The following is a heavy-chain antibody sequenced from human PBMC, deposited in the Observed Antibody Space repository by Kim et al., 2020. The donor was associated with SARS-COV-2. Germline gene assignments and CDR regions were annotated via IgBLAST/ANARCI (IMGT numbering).Heavy chain of an antibody. CDR1: GFTFSSYA. D-gene: IGHD6-13*01. CDR2: ISGNGGGI. Sequence: GGSLRLSCAASGFTFSSYAMTWVRQAPGKGLDWVSSISGNGGGIYYVDSVKGRFTISRDNSKNTLYLQMNSLRAEDTAVYYCAKSPYSGSWYYFDNWGQGTLVTVSS. V-gene: IGHV3-23*01. J-gene: IGHJ4*02. CDR3: AKSPYSGSWYYFDN.